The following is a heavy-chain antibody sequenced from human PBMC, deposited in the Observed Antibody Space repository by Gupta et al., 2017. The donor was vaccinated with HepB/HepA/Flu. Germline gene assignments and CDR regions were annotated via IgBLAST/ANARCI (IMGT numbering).Heavy chain of an antibody. CDR2: IYYNGST. V-gene: IGHV4-30-4*01. CDR3: ARVDYYYYDMDV. Sequence: QVQLQESGPGLVKPSQTLSLTCTVSGGSISSDDYYWSWIRQPPGKGLEWIGYIYYNGSTYYNPSLKSRVTISVDTSKNQFSLKVTSVTAADTAIYYCARVDYYYYDMDVWGQGTAVTVSS. J-gene: IGHJ6*02. CDR1: GGSISSDDYY.